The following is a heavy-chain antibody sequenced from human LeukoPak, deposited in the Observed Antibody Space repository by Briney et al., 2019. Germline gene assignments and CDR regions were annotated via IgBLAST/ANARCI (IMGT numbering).Heavy chain of an antibody. CDR2: TYYRSKWYT. Sequence: SQTLSLTCAISGDSVSSNSAAWNWIRQSPSRGLEWLGRTYYRSKWYTDYAVSVKSRITINPDTSKNQYSLQLNSVTPEDTAVYYCATGSSGDSGGLYYFGYWGQGTLVTVSS. CDR1: GDSVSSNSAA. CDR3: ATGSSGDSGGLYYFGY. J-gene: IGHJ4*02. V-gene: IGHV6-1*01. D-gene: IGHD2-15*01.